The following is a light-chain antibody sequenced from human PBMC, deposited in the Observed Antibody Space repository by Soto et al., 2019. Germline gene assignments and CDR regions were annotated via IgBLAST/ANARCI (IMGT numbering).Light chain of an antibody. CDR3: QQYGSSGT. J-gene: IGKJ1*01. CDR2: DIS. CDR1: QSVGSSS. Sequence: VLTQSPDTLSLSPGERATLSFRASQSVGSSSLGWYQQKPGQAPRLVIFDISNRATGIPDRFSGSGSGTDCTLTISRLEPEDFAVYYCQQYGSSGTFGQGTKVDIK. V-gene: IGKV3-20*01.